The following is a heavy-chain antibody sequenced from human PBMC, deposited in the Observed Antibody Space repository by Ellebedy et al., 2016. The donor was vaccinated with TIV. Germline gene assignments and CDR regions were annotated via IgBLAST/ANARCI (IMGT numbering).Heavy chain of an antibody. D-gene: IGHD2-8*01. Sequence: AASVKVSCKASGYTFTSYAMNWVRQAPGQGLEWMGRIIPILGIANYAQKFQGRVTITADKSTSTAYMELSSLRSEDTAVYYCARDKYCTNGVCYRAYYYYGMDVWGQGTTVTVSS. CDR1: GYTFTSYA. V-gene: IGHV1-69*04. J-gene: IGHJ6*02. CDR2: IIPILGIA. CDR3: ARDKYCTNGVCYRAYYYYGMDV.